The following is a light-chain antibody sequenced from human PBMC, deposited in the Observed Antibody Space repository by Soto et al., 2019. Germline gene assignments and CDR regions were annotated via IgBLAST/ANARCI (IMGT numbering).Light chain of an antibody. CDR2: AAS. J-gene: IGKJ4*01. V-gene: IGKV1-8*01. CDR1: QGISSY. Sequence: AIRMTQSPSSFSATTGSRVTITCRASQGISSYLAWYQQKPGKAPKLLIYAASTLQSGVPSRFSGSGSGTDFPLTISCLQSEDFATYYCQQYYSYPLTFGGGTKVEIK. CDR3: QQYYSYPLT.